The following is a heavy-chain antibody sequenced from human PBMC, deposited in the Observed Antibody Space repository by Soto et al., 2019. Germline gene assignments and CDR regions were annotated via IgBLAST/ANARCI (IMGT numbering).Heavy chain of an antibody. V-gene: IGHV4-30-4*01. Sequence: QVQLQESGPGLVKPSQTLSLTCTVSGGSISSGDYYWSWIRPPPGKGLEWIGYIYESGTTYYSPPLQSRVTLSVDTSKNQFSLTLSSVTAADTAVYYCASSERIQLWLHGMDVWGQGTMVTVSS. D-gene: IGHD5-18*01. J-gene: IGHJ6*01. CDR2: IYESGTT. CDR3: ASSERIQLWLHGMDV. CDR1: GGSISSGDYY.